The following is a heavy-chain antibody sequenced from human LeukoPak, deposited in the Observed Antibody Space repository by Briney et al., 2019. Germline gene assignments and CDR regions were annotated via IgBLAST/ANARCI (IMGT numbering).Heavy chain of an antibody. V-gene: IGHV3-23*01. CDR2: ISDSGGST. CDR3: AKRNGDY. CDR1: GFTFSNYA. Sequence: AGGSLRLSCAASGFTFSNYAMSWVRQAPGKGLEWVSTISDSGGSTYYADSVKGRFTISRDNSNYTLYLQMSSLRAEDTAVYYCAKRNGDYWGQETLVTVSS. D-gene: IGHD1-14*01. J-gene: IGHJ4*02.